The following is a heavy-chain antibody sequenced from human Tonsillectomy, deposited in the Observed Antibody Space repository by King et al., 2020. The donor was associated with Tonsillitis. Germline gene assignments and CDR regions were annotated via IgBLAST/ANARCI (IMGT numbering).Heavy chain of an antibody. Sequence: VQLVESGGGVVQPGRSLRLSCAASGFTFSSYAMHWVRQAPGKGLEWVAVISYYGSNKYYADSVKGRFTISRDNSKNTLYLQMNSLRAEDTAVYYCARGGVAITIFGVGITEVDGWFDPWGQGTLVTVSS. CDR1: GFTFSSYA. CDR3: ARGGVAITIFGVGITEVDGWFDP. V-gene: IGHV3-30*01. J-gene: IGHJ5*02. CDR2: ISYYGSNK. D-gene: IGHD3-3*01.